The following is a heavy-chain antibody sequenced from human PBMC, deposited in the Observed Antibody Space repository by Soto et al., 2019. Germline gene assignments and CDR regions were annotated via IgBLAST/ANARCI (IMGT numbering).Heavy chain of an antibody. CDR1: GGSFSGYY. J-gene: IGHJ4*02. D-gene: IGHD3-22*01. Sequence: PSETLSLTCAVYGGSFSGYYWSWIRQTPGKGLEWIGQINHGRSANYNPSLKSRATLLVDTSKNQFSLKLRSMTAADTAVYFCARGTTMIVALQAGAPDKYYLDSWGQGTLVTVSS. CDR3: ARGTTMIVALQAGAPDKYYLDS. CDR2: INHGRSA. V-gene: IGHV4-34*01.